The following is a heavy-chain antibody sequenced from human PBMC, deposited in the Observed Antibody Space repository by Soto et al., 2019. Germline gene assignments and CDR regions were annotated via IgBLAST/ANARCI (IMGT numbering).Heavy chain of an antibody. CDR3: ARGGVRLGELSRDY. J-gene: IGHJ4*02. CDR1: GFTVSSNY. Sequence: EVQLVESGGGLIQPGGSLRLSCAASGFTVSSNYMSWVRQAPGKGLEWVSVIYSGGSTYYADSVKGRFTISRDNSKNTLYLQMNSLRAEDTAVYYCARGGVRLGELSRDYWGQGTLVTVSS. D-gene: IGHD3-16*02. V-gene: IGHV3-53*01. CDR2: IYSGGST.